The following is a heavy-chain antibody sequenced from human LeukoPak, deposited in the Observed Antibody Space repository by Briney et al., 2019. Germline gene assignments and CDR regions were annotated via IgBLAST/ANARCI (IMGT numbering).Heavy chain of an antibody. CDR2: IKQDGSEK. J-gene: IGHJ4*02. Sequence: QPGGSLRLSCAASGFTFSSYWMSWVRQAPGKGLEWVANIKQDGSEKYYVDSVKGRFTISRDNAKNSLYLQMNSQRAEDTAVYYCARDSPHPRIAAAGPDGDYWGQGTLVTVSS. CDR3: ARDSPHPRIAAAGPDGDY. CDR1: GFTFSSYW. V-gene: IGHV3-7*01. D-gene: IGHD6-13*01.